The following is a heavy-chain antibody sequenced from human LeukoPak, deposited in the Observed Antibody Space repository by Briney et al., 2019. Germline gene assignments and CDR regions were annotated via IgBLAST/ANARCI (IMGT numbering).Heavy chain of an antibody. J-gene: IGHJ6*02. V-gene: IGHV1-24*01. CDR2: FDPEDGKT. D-gene: IGHD6-13*01. Sequence: ASVKVSCKVSGYTLTELSMFWVRQAPGKGHEWMGSFDPEDGKTVYAQKFQGRVTMTEDTSTDTAYMELSSLRSEDTAGYYCATGYLVTAGLMDVWGQGTTVTVSS. CDR1: GYTLTELS. CDR3: ATGYLVTAGLMDV.